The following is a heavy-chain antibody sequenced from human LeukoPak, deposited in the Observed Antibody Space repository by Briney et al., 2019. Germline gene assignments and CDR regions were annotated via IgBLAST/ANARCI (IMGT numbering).Heavy chain of an antibody. CDR1: GSTLTELS. D-gene: IGHD3-3*01. V-gene: IGHV1-24*01. CDR2: FDPGDAET. CDR3: ARMVGGFLEWSKVENYYYYMDV. Sequence: ASVKVSCKVHGSTLTELSMHWVRQAPGKGLEWIGGFDPGDAETIYAQKFQGRVTMTEDTSTDTAYMELSSLRSEDTAVYYCARMVGGFLEWSKVENYYYYMDVWGKGTTVTVSS. J-gene: IGHJ6*03.